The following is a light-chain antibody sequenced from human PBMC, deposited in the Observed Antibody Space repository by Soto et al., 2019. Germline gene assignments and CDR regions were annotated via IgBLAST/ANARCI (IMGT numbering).Light chain of an antibody. CDR1: QSLVYSDGIAY. V-gene: IGKV2-30*01. CDR2: KVS. CDR3: MQGTHWPPT. J-gene: IGKJ1*01. Sequence: DVVMTQSPLSLPVTLGQPASISCRSSQSLVYSDGIAYLSWFHQRPGQSPRRLIYKVSNRDSGVPDRFSGSGSGTDSTLKSSRGDAEDVGVYYCMQGTHWPPTFGRGTRVEIK.